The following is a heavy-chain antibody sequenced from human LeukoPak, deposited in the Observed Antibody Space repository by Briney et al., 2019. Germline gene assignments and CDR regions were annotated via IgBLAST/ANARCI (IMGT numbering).Heavy chain of an antibody. V-gene: IGHV1-69*13. CDR2: IVPIFGTA. J-gene: IGHJ6*02. CDR3: ARARYGDYPLNYYYYGMDV. Sequence: SVKVSCKASGGTFSSYAISWVRQAPGQGLEWMGGIVPIFGTANYAQKFQGRVTITADESTSTAYMELSSLRSEDTAVYYCARARYGDYPLNYYYYGMDVWGQGTTVTVSS. D-gene: IGHD4-17*01. CDR1: GGTFSSYA.